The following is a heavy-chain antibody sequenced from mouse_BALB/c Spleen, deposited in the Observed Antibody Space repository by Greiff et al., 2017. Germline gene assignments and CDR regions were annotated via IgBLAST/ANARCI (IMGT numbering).Heavy chain of an antibody. Sequence: VKLQESGAELAKPGASVKMSCKASGYTFTSYWMHWVKQRPGQGLEWIGYINPSTGYTEYNQKFKDKATLTADKSSSTAYMQLSSLTSEDSAVYYCARGSITTVVDGDYWGQGTTLTVSS. CDR2: INPSTGYT. CDR3: ARGSITTVVDGDY. CDR1: GYTFTSYW. V-gene: IGHV1-7*01. D-gene: IGHD1-1*01. J-gene: IGHJ2*01.